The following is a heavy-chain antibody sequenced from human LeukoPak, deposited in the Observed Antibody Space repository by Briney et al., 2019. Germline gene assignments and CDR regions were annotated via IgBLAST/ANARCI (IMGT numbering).Heavy chain of an antibody. CDR2: INSDGSWT. CDR3: AKDRTVGASYWYFDL. J-gene: IGHJ2*01. Sequence: PGGSLRLSCAASGNYWMHWVRQVPGKGLVWVSHINSDGSWTSYADSVKGRFTISKDNAKNTLFLHMNTLRAEDTAIYYCAKDRTVGASYWYFDLWGRGTLVTVSS. CDR1: GNYW. D-gene: IGHD1-26*01. V-gene: IGHV3-74*01.